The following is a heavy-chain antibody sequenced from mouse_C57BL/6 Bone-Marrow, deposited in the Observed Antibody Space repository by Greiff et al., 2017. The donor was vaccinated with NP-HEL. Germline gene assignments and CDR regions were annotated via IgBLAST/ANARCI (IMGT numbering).Heavy chain of an antibody. CDR2: ISDGGSYT. D-gene: IGHD2-10*01. V-gene: IGHV5-4*03. Sequence: EVKLMESGGGLVKPGGSLKLSCAASGFTFSSYAMSWVRQTPEKRLEWVATISDGGSYTYYTDNVKGRFTISRDNAKNNLYLQMSHLKSEDTAMYYCARAYRPRYWYCGVWGTGTTVTGS. J-gene: IGHJ1*03. CDR3: ARAYRPRYWYCGV. CDR1: GFTFSSYA.